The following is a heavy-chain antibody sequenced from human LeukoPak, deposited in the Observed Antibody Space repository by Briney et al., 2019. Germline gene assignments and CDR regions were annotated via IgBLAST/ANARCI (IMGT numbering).Heavy chain of an antibody. CDR3: ARGVPDCSGGSCYSLLSYYYYGMDV. CDR2: IKQDGSEK. Sequence: GGSLRLSCAASGFTFSSYWMSWVRQAPGKGLEWVANIKQDGSEKYYVDSVKGRFTISRDNAKNSLYLQMNSLRAEDTAVYYCARGVPDCSGGSCYSLLSYYYYGMDVWGQGTTVTVSS. J-gene: IGHJ6*02. D-gene: IGHD2-15*01. CDR1: GFTFSSYW. V-gene: IGHV3-7*01.